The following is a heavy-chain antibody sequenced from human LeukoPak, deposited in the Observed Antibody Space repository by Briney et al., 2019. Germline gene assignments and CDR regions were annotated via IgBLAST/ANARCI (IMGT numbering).Heavy chain of an antibody. CDR3: AQTIAVKDAFDI. CDR1: GYTFTSYD. Sequence: ASVKVSCKASGYTFTSYDINWVRQATGQGLEWMGWMNPNSGNTGYAQKFQGRVTMTEDTSTDTAYMELSSLRSEDTAVYYCAQTIAVKDAFDIWGQGTMVTVSS. J-gene: IGHJ3*02. V-gene: IGHV1-8*02. CDR2: MNPNSGNT. D-gene: IGHD6-19*01.